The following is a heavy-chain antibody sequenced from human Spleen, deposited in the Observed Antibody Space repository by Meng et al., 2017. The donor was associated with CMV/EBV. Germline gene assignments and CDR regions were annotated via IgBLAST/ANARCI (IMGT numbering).Heavy chain of an antibody. D-gene: IGHD3-10*01. CDR1: EYSFIDYH. CDR2: INPDSGAT. V-gene: IGHV1-2*02. Sequence: ASVKVSCKASEYSFIDYHIHWVRQAPGQGLEWMGWINPDSGATNYAQRFQGRVTMTRDKSIRTAYMELSWLRSEDTAVYYCARSHQFGELLYDYWGQGTLVTVSS. CDR3: ARSHQFGELLYDY. J-gene: IGHJ4*02.